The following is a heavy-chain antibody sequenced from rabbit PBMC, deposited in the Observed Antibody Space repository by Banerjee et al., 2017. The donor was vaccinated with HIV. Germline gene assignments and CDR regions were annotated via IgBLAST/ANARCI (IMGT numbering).Heavy chain of an antibody. V-gene: IGHV1S40*01. Sequence: QSLEESGGDLVTLGASLTLTCKASGFDVSSYGVSWVRQAPGKGLEWIGYITYGGSAYYASWVKGRFTISKTSSTTVTLQMTSLTAADTATYFCARDLAGVIGWNFGLWGPGTLVTVS. CDR3: ARDLAGVIGWNFGL. CDR1: GFDVSSYG. CDR2: ITYGGSA. J-gene: IGHJ4*01. D-gene: IGHD4-1*01.